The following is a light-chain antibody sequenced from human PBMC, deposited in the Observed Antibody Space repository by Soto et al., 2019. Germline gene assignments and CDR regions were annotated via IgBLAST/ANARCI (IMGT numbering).Light chain of an antibody. CDR3: QLYGASPKT. Sequence: EIVLTQSPGTLSLSPGERATLSCRASQTASTNDLAWYQQKPGQAPRLLIFDASTRATGIPDRFTGSGSGTDFTLTISRLEPEDFAVYFCQLYGASPKTFGQGTKVDIK. CDR2: DAS. CDR1: QTASTND. V-gene: IGKV3-20*01. J-gene: IGKJ1*01.